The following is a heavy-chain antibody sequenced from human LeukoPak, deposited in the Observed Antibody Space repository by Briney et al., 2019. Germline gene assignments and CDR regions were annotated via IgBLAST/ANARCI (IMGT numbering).Heavy chain of an antibody. CDR1: GFTFSSYA. CDR2: LSYDGSNK. CDR3: ARSPWSSWFSNYGMDV. J-gene: IGHJ6*02. Sequence: GGSLRLSCAASGFTFSSYAMHWVGQAPGRGREGLAVLSYDGSNKYYADSVKGRFTISRDNSKNTLYLQMNSLRAEDTAVYYCARSPWSSWFSNYGMDVWGQGTTVTVSS. D-gene: IGHD6-13*01. V-gene: IGHV3-30-3*01.